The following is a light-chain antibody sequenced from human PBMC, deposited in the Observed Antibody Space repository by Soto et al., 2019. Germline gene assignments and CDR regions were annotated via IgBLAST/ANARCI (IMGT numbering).Light chain of an antibody. V-gene: IGLV2-8*01. CDR1: SSAVGAYKY. J-gene: IGLJ3*02. CDR3: TSYVGNDIWV. CDR2: GVT. Sequence: QYALTQLPSASGSPGQSVTISCTGTSSAVGAYKYVSWYQQYTGKAPKLMIYGVTKRPSGIPDRYSGSKSGNTASLTVSGLQAENEADYYCTSYVGNDIWVFGGGTKLTAL.